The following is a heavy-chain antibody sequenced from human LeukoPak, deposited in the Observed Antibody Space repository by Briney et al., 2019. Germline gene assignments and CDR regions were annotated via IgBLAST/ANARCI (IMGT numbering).Heavy chain of an antibody. J-gene: IGHJ4*02. Sequence: GGSLRLSCAASGFTFSSYAMHWVRQAPGKGLEWVAVISYDGSNKYYADSVKGRFTISRDNSKNTLYLQMNNLRAEDTAIYYCAKAANYDILTGYYLDYWGQGTLVTVSS. CDR1: GFTFSSYA. V-gene: IGHV3-30*04. CDR2: ISYDGSNK. D-gene: IGHD3-9*01. CDR3: AKAANYDILTGYYLDY.